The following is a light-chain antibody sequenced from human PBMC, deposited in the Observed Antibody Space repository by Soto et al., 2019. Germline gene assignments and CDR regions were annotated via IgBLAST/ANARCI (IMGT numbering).Light chain of an antibody. CDR3: QQSYSTLFT. Sequence: DIQMTQSPSSLSASVGDRVTITCRASQSISSYLNWYQQKPGKAPKLMNYAASSLQSRVPSRFSGSGSATDFTITISSLQPEDFATYYCQQSYSTLFTFGPGTKVDI. CDR1: QSISSY. J-gene: IGKJ3*01. V-gene: IGKV1-39*01. CDR2: AAS.